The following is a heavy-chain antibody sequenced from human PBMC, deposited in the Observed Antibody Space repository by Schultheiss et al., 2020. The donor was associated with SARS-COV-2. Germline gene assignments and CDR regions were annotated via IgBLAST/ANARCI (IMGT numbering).Heavy chain of an antibody. CDR1: GFRFSTYS. CDR3: AKLIYDPL. D-gene: IGHD2/OR15-2a*01. CDR2: ISTGGLNV. V-gene: IGHV3-48*02. Sequence: GGSLRLSCAGFGFRFSTYSMNWVRQAPGKGLEWVAYISTGGLNVDYADSVKGRFTISRDDAGSSLYLKMSSLRDDDTAVYYCAKLIYDPLWGPGTLVTVSS. J-gene: IGHJ4*02.